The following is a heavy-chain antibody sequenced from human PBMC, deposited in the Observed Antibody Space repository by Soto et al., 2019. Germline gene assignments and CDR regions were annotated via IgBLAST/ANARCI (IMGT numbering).Heavy chain of an antibody. Sequence: GGSLRLSCAASGFTFSSYSMNWVRQAPGKGLEWVSSISSSSSYIYYADSVKGRFTISRDNAKNSLYLQMNSLRAEDTAVYYCARDLFALMESYYGRHNPIDYWGQGTLVTVSS. CDR3: ARDLFALMESYYGRHNPIDY. CDR2: ISSSSSYI. CDR1: GFTFSSYS. D-gene: IGHD3-10*02. V-gene: IGHV3-21*01. J-gene: IGHJ4*02.